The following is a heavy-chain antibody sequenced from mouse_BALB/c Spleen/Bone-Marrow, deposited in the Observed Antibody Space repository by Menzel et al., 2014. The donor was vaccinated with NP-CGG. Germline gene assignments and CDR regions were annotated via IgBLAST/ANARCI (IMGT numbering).Heavy chain of an antibody. Sequence: LVKPGASVKLSCKASGYSFTNYYMYWVKRRPGQGLEWIGEINPSNGGTNFNEKFKNKATLTVDKSSSTAYMQLSSLXSXDSAVYXCTXSNYGYWYFDVWGAGTTVTVSS. CDR1: GYSFTNYY. V-gene: IGHV1S16*01. J-gene: IGHJ1*01. D-gene: IGHD1-1*01. CDR3: TXSNYGYWYFDV. CDR2: INPSNGGT.